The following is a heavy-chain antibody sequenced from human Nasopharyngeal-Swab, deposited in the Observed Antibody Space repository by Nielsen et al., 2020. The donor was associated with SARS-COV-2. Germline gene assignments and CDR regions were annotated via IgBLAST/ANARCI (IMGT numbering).Heavy chain of an antibody. CDR2: ISYDGSNK. D-gene: IGHD1-26*01. CDR1: GFTFSSYG. J-gene: IGHJ4*02. V-gene: IGHV3-30*18. Sequence: RGSLRLSCAASGFTFSSYGMHWVRQAPGKGLEWVAVISYDGSNKYYADSVKGRFTISRDNSKNTLYLQMSSLRAEDTALYYCAKARGVVGALSYFDYWGQGTLVTVSS. CDR3: AKARGVVGALSYFDY.